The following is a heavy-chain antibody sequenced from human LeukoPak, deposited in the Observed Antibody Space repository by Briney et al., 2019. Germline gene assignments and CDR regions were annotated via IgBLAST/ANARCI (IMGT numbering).Heavy chain of an antibody. D-gene: IGHD3-10*01. J-gene: IGHJ6*03. CDR2: IYYSGST. V-gene: IGHV4-31*03. CDR1: GGSISSGGYY. CDR3: ARAVMVRGIKYYYYYMDV. Sequence: SETLSLTCTVSGGSISSGGYYWRWIRQHPGKGLEWIGYIYYSGSTYYNPSLKSRVTISVDTSKNQFSLKLSSVTAADTAVYYCARAVMVRGIKYYYYYMDVWGKGTTVTVSS.